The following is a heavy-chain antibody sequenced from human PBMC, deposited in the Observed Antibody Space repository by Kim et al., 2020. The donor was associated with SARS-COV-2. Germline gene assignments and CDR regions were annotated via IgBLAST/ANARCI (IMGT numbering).Heavy chain of an antibody. V-gene: IGHV4-31*03. Sequence: SETLSLTCTVSGGSVNSGGSYWTWIRQRPGQGLEWIGDIYYSGSTYYNPSLKSRLSISLDTSRNHFSLRLNSVTAADTAVYYCARDRSVFGLDVWGQGT. J-gene: IGHJ6*02. CDR3: ARDRSVFGLDV. CDR2: IYYSGST. CDR1: GGSVNSGGSY.